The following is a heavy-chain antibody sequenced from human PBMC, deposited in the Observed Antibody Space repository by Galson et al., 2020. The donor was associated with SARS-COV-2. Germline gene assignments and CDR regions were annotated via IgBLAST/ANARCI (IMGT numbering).Heavy chain of an antibody. V-gene: IGHV1-46*03. CDR1: GYTFTSYY. CDR3: AGEWRGIAAAGTTWFDP. J-gene: IGHJ5*02. D-gene: IGHD6-13*01. Sequence: ASVKVSCKASGYTFTSYYMHWVRQAPGQGLEWMGIINPSGGSTSYAQKFQGRVTMTRDTSTSTVYMELSSPRSEDTAVYYCAGEWRGIAAAGTTWFDPWGQGTLVTVSS. CDR2: INPSGGST.